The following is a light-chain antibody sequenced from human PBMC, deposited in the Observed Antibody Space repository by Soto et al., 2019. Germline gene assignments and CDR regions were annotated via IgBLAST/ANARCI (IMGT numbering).Light chain of an antibody. CDR2: HVN. Sequence: QSVLTQPASVSGSPGQSSTISCTRTSSDVGAYNFVSWYQQHPATVPKLMIYHVNNRPSGVSDRFSGSKSGNTASLTISGLQAEDEADYYCYSYTPSSTYVFGTGTKVTVL. V-gene: IGLV2-14*01. J-gene: IGLJ1*01. CDR1: SSDVGAYNF. CDR3: YSYTPSSTYV.